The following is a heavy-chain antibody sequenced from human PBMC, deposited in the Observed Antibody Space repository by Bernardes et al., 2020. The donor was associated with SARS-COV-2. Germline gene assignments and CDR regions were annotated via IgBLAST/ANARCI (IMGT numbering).Heavy chain of an antibody. Sequence: TVSLLSTLSGVSISSSRYHGAWIRPPPGKGLEWLGSIYYSGSTYFNPSLKSRVTMSVDTSKNQFSLRLSSVTAADTAVFYCARNIGTRFDPWGQGTLVTVSS. D-gene: IGHD5-12*01. V-gene: IGHV4-39*01. CDR3: ARNIGTRFDP. CDR2: IYYSGST. J-gene: IGHJ5*02. CDR1: GVSISSSRYH.